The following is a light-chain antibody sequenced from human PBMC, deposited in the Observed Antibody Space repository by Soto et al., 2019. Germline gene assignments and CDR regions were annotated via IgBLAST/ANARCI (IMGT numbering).Light chain of an antibody. V-gene: IGLV1-44*01. CDR2: RSS. J-gene: IGLJ3*02. CDR1: SSNIGSHS. CDR3: ALWDDSLNGPV. Sequence: QSVLTQPPAASGTPGQRITISCSGSSSNIGSHSVNWYQQLPGTAPKLLIYRSSQRPSWVPDRFSGSKSGTSASLAISGLQSGDEADYYCALWDDSLNGPVFGGGTKLTVL.